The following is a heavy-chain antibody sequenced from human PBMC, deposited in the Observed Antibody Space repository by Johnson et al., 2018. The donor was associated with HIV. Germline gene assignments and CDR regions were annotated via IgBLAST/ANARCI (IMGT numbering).Heavy chain of an antibody. CDR1: GFTFSSYA. CDR3: AREELEPDVFDL. V-gene: IGHV3-30-3*01. J-gene: IGHJ3*01. D-gene: IGHD1-1*01. CDR2: ISYDGTNK. Sequence: QVQLVEFGGGVVQPGMSLRLYCAASGFTFSSYAMHWVRQAPGKGLEWVALISYDGTNKYYADSVKGRFTISRDNSKNTLYLQMNSLRAEDTAVYYCAREELEPDVFDLWGQGTMVTVSS.